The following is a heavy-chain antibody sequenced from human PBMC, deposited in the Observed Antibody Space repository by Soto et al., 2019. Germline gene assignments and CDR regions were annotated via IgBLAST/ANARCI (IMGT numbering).Heavy chain of an antibody. CDR3: ARPGYYDSSGFFNFDH. CDR1: GYSFNTYW. CDR2: IYPDDSDT. D-gene: IGHD3-22*01. V-gene: IGHV5-51*01. J-gene: IGHJ4*02. Sequence: LGESLKISCKASGYSFNTYWIGWVRQLPGKGLEWMGIIYPDDSDTRYSPSFQGQVTISADKSFTTVDLQWNSLKASDTAIYYCARPGYYDSSGFFNFDHWGQGTLVTVSS.